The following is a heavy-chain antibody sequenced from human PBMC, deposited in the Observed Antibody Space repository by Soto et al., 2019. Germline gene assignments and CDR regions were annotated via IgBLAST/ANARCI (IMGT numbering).Heavy chain of an antibody. D-gene: IGHD2-15*01. CDR2: ISGSGGST. CDR3: AKDRLGYPYYHGMDV. J-gene: IGHJ6*02. V-gene: IGHV3-23*01. Sequence: PGGSLRLSCAASGFTFSSYAMSWVRQAPGKGLEWVSAISGSGGSTYYADSVKGRFTISRDNSKNTLYLQMNSLRAEDTAVYYCAKDRLGYPYYHGMDVWGQGTTVTVSS. CDR1: GFTFSSYA.